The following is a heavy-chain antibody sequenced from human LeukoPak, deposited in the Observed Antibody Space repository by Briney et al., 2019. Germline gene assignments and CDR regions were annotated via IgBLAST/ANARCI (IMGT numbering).Heavy chain of an antibody. D-gene: IGHD2-15*01. J-gene: IGHJ3*02. CDR3: ARGSQSGGSLAFDI. CDR2: INHSGST. CDR1: GGSFSGYY. V-gene: IGHV4-34*01. Sequence: SETLSLTCAVCGGSFSGYYWSWIRQPPGKGLEWIGEINHSGSTNYNPSLKSRVTISVDTSKNQFSLKLSSVTAADTAVYYCARGSQSGGSLAFDIWGQGTMVTVSS.